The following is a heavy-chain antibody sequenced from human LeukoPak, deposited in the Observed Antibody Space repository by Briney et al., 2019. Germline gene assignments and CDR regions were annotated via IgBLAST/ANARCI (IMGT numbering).Heavy chain of an antibody. J-gene: IGHJ4*02. D-gene: IGHD3-9*01. V-gene: IGHV3-23*01. CDR1: GITFSNYG. Sequence: GGSLRLSCVASGITFSNYGMHWVRQAPGKGLEWVSAISGSGGSTYYADSVKGRFTISRDNSKNTLYLQMNSLRAEDTAVYYCAKDMRFDWTPYYFDYWGQGTLVTVSS. CDR2: ISGSGGST. CDR3: AKDMRFDWTPYYFDY.